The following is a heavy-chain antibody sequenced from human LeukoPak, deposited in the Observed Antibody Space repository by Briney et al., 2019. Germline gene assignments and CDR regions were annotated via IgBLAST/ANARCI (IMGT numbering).Heavy chain of an antibody. CDR3: ARDFCSGGSCYSYFHY. D-gene: IGHD2-15*01. J-gene: IGHJ4*02. CDR2: IYSSGGT. V-gene: IGHV4-59*01. CDR1: GGSISGYY. Sequence: SETLSLTCSVSGGSISGYYWSWIRQPPGKGLEWIGYIYSSGGTNYNPSLKSRVTISLDTSKNQFSLRLSSVTAADTAVYYCARDFCSGGSCYSYFHYWGQGTLVTVSS.